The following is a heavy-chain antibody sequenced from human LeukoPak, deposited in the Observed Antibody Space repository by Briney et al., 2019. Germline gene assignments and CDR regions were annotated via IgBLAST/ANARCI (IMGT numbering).Heavy chain of an antibody. Sequence: ASVKVSCKASGYTFTSYGISWVRQAPGQGLEWMGWISAYNGNTNYAQKLQGRVTMTTDTSTSTAYMELRSLRSDDTAVYYCGRDSVEDGDLSWFDPWGQGTLVTVSS. CDR3: GRDSVEDGDLSWFDP. CDR1: GYTFTSYG. CDR2: ISAYNGNT. V-gene: IGHV1-18*01. J-gene: IGHJ5*02. D-gene: IGHD4-17*01.